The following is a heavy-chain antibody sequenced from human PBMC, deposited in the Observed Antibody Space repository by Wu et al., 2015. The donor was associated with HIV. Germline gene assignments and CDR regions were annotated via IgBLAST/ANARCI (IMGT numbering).Heavy chain of an antibody. V-gene: IGHV1-46*01. CDR1: GYTFTDYY. CDR3: VRERYGAVSGLSMDV. J-gene: IGHJ6*03. Sequence: QVQLVQSGTEVKKPETSVTISCKASGYTFTDYYIHWVRQAPGQGLEWVGMTNPSGGNTRFAQNFRGRGTMTRDTSATTVNMNLRYLKEEDTALYYCVRERYGAVSGLSMDVWGRGTTVIVSS. D-gene: IGHD4-17*01. CDR2: TNPSGGNT.